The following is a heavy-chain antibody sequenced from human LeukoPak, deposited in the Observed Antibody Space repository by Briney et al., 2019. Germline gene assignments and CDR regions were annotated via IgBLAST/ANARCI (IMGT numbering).Heavy chain of an antibody. CDR3: ARQPGHHGNTYYYDSSGYVDY. V-gene: IGHV4-38-2*02. J-gene: IGHJ4*02. Sequence: SSETLSLTCTVSGYSISSGFYWGWIRQPPGKGLEWIGTMYHSGSTYYNPSLKSRVTISVDTSKNQFSLKLSSVTAADTAVYYCARQPGHHGNTYYYDSSGYVDYWGQGTLVTVSS. CDR1: GYSISSGFY. CDR2: MYHSGST. D-gene: IGHD3-22*01.